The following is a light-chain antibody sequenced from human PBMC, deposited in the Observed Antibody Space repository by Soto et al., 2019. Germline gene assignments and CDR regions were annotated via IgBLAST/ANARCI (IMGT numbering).Light chain of an antibody. Sequence: IVMTQSPATLSMSPGERATLSCRASQSLNRDLAWYQQKPGQSPRLLIYGASTRATGIPARFSGSGSGTEFTLTISSLQSEDFAVYYCQQYHKWPPFTFGQGTKVDIK. CDR1: QSLNRD. CDR3: QQYHKWPPFT. J-gene: IGKJ2*01. CDR2: GAS. V-gene: IGKV3-15*01.